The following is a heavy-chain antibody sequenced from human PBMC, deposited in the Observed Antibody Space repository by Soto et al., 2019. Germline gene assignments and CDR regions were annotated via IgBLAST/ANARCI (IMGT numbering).Heavy chain of an antibody. CDR3: ARAVAVADDFDY. CDR2: INAGNGNT. Sequence: ASVKLSCKASGYTFTGYAMHWVRQAPGQRLEWMGWINAGNGNTKYSQKFQGRVTITRDTSASTAYMELSSLRSEDTAVYYCARAVAVADDFDYWGQGTLVTVSS. J-gene: IGHJ4*02. D-gene: IGHD6-19*01. V-gene: IGHV1-3*01. CDR1: GYTFTGYA.